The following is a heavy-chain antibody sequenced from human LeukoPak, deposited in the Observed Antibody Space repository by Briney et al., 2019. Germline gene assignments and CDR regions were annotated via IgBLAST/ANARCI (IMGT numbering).Heavy chain of an antibody. CDR1: GYTFTSYG. V-gene: IGHV1-18*01. J-gene: IGHJ3*02. CDR3: ARDPAYYDSSADAFDI. Sequence: ASVKVSCKASGYTFTSYGISWVRQVPGQGLEWMGWISAYNGNTNYAQKLQGRVTMTTDTSTSTAYMELRSLRSDDTAVYYCARDPAYYDSSADAFDIWGQGTMVTVSS. D-gene: IGHD3-22*01. CDR2: ISAYNGNT.